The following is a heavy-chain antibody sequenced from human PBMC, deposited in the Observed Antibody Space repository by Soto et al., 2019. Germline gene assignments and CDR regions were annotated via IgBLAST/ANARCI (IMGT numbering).Heavy chain of an antibody. CDR1: GLTFSSGA. D-gene: IGHD3-22*01. Sequence: GGSLRLSCAASGLTFSSGAWSWVRQAPGKGLEWVSAISTGDGGIYYADSVKGRFTISRDNSEHTLYLQMNYLRAEDTAVYYCARDLGSGYYGYFDYWGQGTLVTVSS. CDR2: ISTGDGGI. J-gene: IGHJ4*02. V-gene: IGHV3-23*01. CDR3: ARDLGSGYYGYFDY.